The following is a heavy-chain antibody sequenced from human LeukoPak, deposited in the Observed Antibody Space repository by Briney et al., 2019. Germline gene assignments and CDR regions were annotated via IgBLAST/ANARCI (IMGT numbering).Heavy chain of an antibody. CDR3: ARDLVPAGMAY. D-gene: IGHD2-2*01. CDR2: ISSSSSYI. CDR1: GFTFSSYS. Sequence: GGSLRLSCAASGFTFSSYSMNWVRQAPGKGLEWVSSISSSSSYIYYANSVKGRFTISRDNAKNSLYLQMNSLRAEDTAVYYCARDLVPAGMAYWGQGTLVTVSP. J-gene: IGHJ4*02. V-gene: IGHV3-21*01.